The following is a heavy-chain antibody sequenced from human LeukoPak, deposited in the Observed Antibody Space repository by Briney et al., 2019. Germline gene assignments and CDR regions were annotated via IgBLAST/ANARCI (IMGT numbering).Heavy chain of an antibody. CDR3: ARGGGSYYVKGEYYFDY. V-gene: IGHV4-59*01. CDR2: IYYSGST. Sequence: SETLSLTCTVSGGSISSYYWSWIRQPPGKGLEWIGYIYYSGSTNYNPSLKSRVTISVDTSKNQFSLKLSSVTAADTAVYYCARGGGSYYVKGEYYFDYRGQGTLVTVSS. D-gene: IGHD1-26*01. J-gene: IGHJ4*02. CDR1: GGSISSYY.